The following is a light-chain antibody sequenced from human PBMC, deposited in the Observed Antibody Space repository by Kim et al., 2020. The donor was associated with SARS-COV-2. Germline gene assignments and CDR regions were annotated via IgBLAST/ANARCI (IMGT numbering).Light chain of an antibody. CDR1: SLRSYY. CDR2: GKN. CDR3: NSRDSSGNHVV. J-gene: IGLJ2*01. Sequence: AVGQTVRITSQGDSLRSYYASWYQQKPGQAPVLVIYGKNNRPSGIPDRFSGSSSGNTASLTITGAQAEDEADYYCNSRDSSGNHVVFGGGTQLTVL. V-gene: IGLV3-19*01.